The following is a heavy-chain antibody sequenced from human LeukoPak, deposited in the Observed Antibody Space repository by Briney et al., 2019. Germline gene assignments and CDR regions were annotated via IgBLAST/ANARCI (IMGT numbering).Heavy chain of an antibody. CDR2: INWNSDSI. D-gene: IGHD4-17*01. CDR3: ASDSLRNYYYYYMDV. J-gene: IGHJ6*03. V-gene: IGHV3-9*01. CDR1: GFTFDDYA. Sequence: GGSLRLSCAVSGFTFDDYAMHWVRQVPGKGLEWVSGINWNSDSIGYADSVKGRFTTSRDNAKNSLYLQMNSLRAEDTAVYYCASDSLRNYYYYYMDVWGKGTTVTVSS.